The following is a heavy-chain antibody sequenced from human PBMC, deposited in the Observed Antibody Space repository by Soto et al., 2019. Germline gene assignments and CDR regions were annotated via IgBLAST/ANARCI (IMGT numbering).Heavy chain of an antibody. CDR2: IIPIFGTA. CDR1: GGTFSSYA. J-gene: IGHJ4*02. Sequence: ASVKVSCKASGGTFSSYAISWVRQAPGQGLEWMGGIIPIFGTANYAQKFQGRVTITADESTSTAYMELSSLRSEDTAVYYCARGVAAAGTRFDYWGQGTLVTVSS. D-gene: IGHD6-13*01. CDR3: ARGVAAAGTRFDY. V-gene: IGHV1-69*13.